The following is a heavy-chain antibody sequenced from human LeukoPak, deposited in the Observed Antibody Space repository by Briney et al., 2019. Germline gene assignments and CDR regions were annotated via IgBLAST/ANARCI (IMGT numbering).Heavy chain of an antibody. J-gene: IGHJ4*02. Sequence: SETLSLTCTVSSGSISSGSLYWNWIRQPAGKRLEWIGRIYTSASTNYSPSLKSRVTISVDTSKNHFSLKLSSVTPADTAVYYSARSPDYDSTGYDYWGQGTLVTASS. V-gene: IGHV4-61*02. CDR1: SGSISSGSLY. D-gene: IGHD3-22*01. CDR3: ARSPDYDSTGYDY. CDR2: IYTSAST.